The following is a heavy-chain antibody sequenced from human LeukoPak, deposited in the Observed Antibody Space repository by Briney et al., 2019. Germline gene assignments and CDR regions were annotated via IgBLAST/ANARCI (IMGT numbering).Heavy chain of an antibody. CDR2: IYYSGST. CDR1: GGSISSYY. CDR3: ARHIYGSGSPKFDY. J-gene: IGHJ4*02. D-gene: IGHD3-10*01. V-gene: IGHV4-59*08. Sequence: PSETLSLTCTVSGGSISSYYWSWIRQPPGKGLEWIGYIYYSGSTNYNPSLKSRVTISVDTSKNQFSLKLSSVTAADTAVYYCARHIYGSGSPKFDYWGQGTLVTVSS.